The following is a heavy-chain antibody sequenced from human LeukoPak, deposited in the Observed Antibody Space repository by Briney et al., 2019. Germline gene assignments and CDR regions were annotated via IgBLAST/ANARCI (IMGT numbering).Heavy chain of an antibody. CDR3: AKDNPVLEY. V-gene: IGHV3-30*18. CDR1: GFSFSTFG. Sequence: GGSLRLSCAASGFSFSTFGMHWVRQTPGKGLEWVSHISKDESNKYYADSVKGRFIISRDTSKNTLFLQMNSLRVEDTAVYYCAKDNPVLEYWGQGTLVTVSS. J-gene: IGHJ4*02. CDR2: ISKDESNK.